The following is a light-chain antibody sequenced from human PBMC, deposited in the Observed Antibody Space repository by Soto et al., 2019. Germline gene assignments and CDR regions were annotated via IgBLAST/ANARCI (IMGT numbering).Light chain of an antibody. V-gene: IGKV3-20*01. Sequence: EIVMTQSAATLSVSPGERVTLSCRASQTIGSNFLAWYQQKPGQAPRLLIYGASSRATGSPDRFSGSGSGTDFSLTISRLEPEDFAVYYCQYSGSSLRTFGQGTKVDIK. J-gene: IGKJ1*01. CDR1: QTIGSNF. CDR2: GAS. CDR3: QYSGSSLRT.